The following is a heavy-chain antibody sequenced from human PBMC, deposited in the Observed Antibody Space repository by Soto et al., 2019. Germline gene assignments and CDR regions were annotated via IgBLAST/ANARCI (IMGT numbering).Heavy chain of an antibody. CDR3: TKDKMASAQEWAIDY. V-gene: IGHV1-69*17. CDR2: IVPVFGIA. CDR1: GGSFNSFP. J-gene: IGHJ4*01. Sequence: QVRLVQYGTEVKKPGSSLKVSCKVSGGSFNSFPISRVRQAAGQGPQWMGGIVPVFGIANYAKEFLGRVTTTTNSSTTTPYIDLSSVASDDTDVYDGTKDKMASAQEWAIDYWGHGTLVMVSS. D-gene: IGHD2-15*01.